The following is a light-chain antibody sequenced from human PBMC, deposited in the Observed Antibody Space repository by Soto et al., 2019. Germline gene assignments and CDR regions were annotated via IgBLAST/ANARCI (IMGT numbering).Light chain of an antibody. CDR2: KAS. CDR1: QSINGW. V-gene: IGKV1-5*03. Sequence: DIPMTQSPSTLSASVGDRVTITCRASQSINGWLAWYQQKPGKAPKLLINKASDLESGVPSRFSGSGSGTEFTLTISRLQPDDFATYYCQQYNTYSPVTFGGGTKVEVK. J-gene: IGKJ4*01. CDR3: QQYNTYSPVT.